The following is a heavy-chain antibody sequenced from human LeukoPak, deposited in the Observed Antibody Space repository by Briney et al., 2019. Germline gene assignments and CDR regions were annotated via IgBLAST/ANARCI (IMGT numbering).Heavy chain of an antibody. CDR1: GYSFTSYW. CDR3: ASNSGYDYGPFDI. J-gene: IGHJ3*02. V-gene: IGHV5-51*01. CDR2: IYPGDSDT. D-gene: IGHD5-12*01. Sequence: GESLKISCKGSGYSFTSYWIGWVRQMPGKGLEWMGIIYPGDSDTRYSPSFQGQVTISADKSISTAYLQWSSLKASDSAMYYCASNSGYDYGPFDISGQGRMVTASS.